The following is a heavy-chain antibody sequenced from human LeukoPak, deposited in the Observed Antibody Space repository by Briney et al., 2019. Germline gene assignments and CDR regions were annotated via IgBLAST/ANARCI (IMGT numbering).Heavy chain of an antibody. V-gene: IGHV1-18*01. Sequence: ASVKVSCKASGYTFTSYGISWVRQAPGQGLEWMGYIHPNSGATNYAQRLQGRVTMTTDASTTTAYMELRSLRSDDTAVYYCARDSGSQWLVMGNDYWGQGTLVTVSS. CDR1: GYTFTSYG. CDR3: ARDSGSQWLVMGNDY. CDR2: IHPNSGAT. D-gene: IGHD6-19*01. J-gene: IGHJ4*02.